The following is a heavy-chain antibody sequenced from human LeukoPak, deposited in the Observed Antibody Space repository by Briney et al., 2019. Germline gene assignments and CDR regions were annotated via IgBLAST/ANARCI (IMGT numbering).Heavy chain of an antibody. Sequence: SETLSLTCAVYGGSFSGYYWGWIRQPPGKGLEWIGEINHSGSTNYNPSLKSRVTISVDTSKNQFSLKLSSVTAADTAVYYCARRERFGEFLDYFDYWGQGTLVTVSS. D-gene: IGHD3-10*01. CDR3: ARRERFGEFLDYFDY. CDR1: GGSFSGYY. CDR2: INHSGST. V-gene: IGHV4-34*01. J-gene: IGHJ4*02.